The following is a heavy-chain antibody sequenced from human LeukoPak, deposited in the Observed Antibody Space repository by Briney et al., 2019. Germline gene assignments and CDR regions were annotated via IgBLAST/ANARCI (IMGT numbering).Heavy chain of an antibody. D-gene: IGHD3-16*01. Sequence: GGSLRLSCVASGFTFITFGMHWVRQAPGEGLEWVAAIWDDGSNKYYADSVKGRFTISRDNSKNTLYLQMNSLRVEDTAVYYCARDLDPYAMDVWGQGTTVTVSS. J-gene: IGHJ6*02. CDR2: IWDDGSNK. CDR3: ARDLDPYAMDV. CDR1: GFTFITFG. V-gene: IGHV3-33*01.